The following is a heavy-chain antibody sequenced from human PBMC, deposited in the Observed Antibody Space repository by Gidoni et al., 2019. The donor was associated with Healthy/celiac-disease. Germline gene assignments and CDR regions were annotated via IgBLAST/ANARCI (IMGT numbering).Heavy chain of an antibody. CDR2: ISYDGSNK. D-gene: IGHD3-16*01. J-gene: IGHJ4*02. CDR1: GFTFSSYG. Sequence: QVQLVESGGGVVQPGRSLRLSCAASGFTFSSYGMHWVRQAPGKGLEWVAVISYDGSNKYYADSVKGRFTISRDNSKNTLYLQMNSLRAEDTAVYYCAKVAVMITFGGVPDYWGQGTLVTVSS. V-gene: IGHV3-30*18. CDR3: AKVAVMITFGGVPDY.